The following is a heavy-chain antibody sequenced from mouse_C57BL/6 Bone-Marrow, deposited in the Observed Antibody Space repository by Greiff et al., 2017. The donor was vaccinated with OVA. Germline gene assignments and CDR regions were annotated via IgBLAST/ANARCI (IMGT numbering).Heavy chain of an antibody. CDR3: TTYWDEEY. Sequence: EVQLMESGAELVRPGASVKLSCTASGFTIKDDYMHWVKQRPEQGLEWIGWIDPENGDTEYASKFQGKATITADTSSNTAYLQLSSLTSEDTAVYYCTTYWDEEYWGQGTTLTVSS. D-gene: IGHD4-1*01. V-gene: IGHV14-4*01. CDR1: GFTIKDDY. CDR2: IDPENGDT. J-gene: IGHJ2*01.